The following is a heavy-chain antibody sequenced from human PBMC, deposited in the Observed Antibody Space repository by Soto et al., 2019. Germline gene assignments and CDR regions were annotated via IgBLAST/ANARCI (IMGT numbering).Heavy chain of an antibody. CDR2: IYYSGST. CDR1: GGSISSSSYY. V-gene: IGHV4-39*01. D-gene: IGHD6-13*01. Sequence: QLQLQESGPGLVKPSETLSLTCTVSGGSISSSSYYWGWIRQPPGKGLEWIGSIYYSGSTYYNPSLKSRVTFSVDTSKNQVSLKLSSVTAADTAVYYCASRSYQPAAGTSGYYYYGMDVWGQGTTVTVSS. CDR3: ASRSYQPAAGTSGYYYYGMDV. J-gene: IGHJ6*02.